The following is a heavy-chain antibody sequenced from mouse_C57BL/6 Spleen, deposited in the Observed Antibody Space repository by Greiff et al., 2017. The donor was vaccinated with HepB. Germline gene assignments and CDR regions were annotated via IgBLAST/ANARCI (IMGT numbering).Heavy chain of an antibody. Sequence: QVQLQHPGTELVKPGASVKLSCKASGYTFTSYWMHWVKQRPGQGLEWIGNINPSNGGPNYNEKFKIKATLTVDKSSSTAYMQLSSLTSEDSAVYYCASTGYDGWDYFDYWGQGTTLTVSS. CDR3: ASTGYDGWDYFDY. V-gene: IGHV1-53*01. D-gene: IGHD2-2*01. CDR2: INPSNGGP. CDR1: GYTFTSYW. J-gene: IGHJ2*01.